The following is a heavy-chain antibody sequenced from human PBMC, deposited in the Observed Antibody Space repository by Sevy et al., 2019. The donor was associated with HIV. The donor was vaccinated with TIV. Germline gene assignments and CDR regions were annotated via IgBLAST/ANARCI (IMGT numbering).Heavy chain of an antibody. CDR3: ARGHVWFRWFDP. D-gene: IGHD3-10*01. J-gene: IGHJ5*02. CDR1: GGSISSYY. V-gene: IGHV4-59*01. CDR2: IYYSGST. Sequence: SETLSLTCTVSGGSISSYYWSWIRQPPGKGLEWIGYIYYSGSTNYNPSLKSRVTISVDTSKNQFSLKLSSVTAADTAVYYCARGHVWFRWFDPWSQGTLVTVSS.